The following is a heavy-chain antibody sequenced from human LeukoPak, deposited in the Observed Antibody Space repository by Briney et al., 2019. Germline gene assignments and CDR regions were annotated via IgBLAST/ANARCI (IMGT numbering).Heavy chain of an antibody. Sequence: SGGSLRLSCAASGFTFSSYGMHWVRQAPGKGLEWVAVISCDGSNKYYADSVKGRFTISRDNSKNTLYLQMNSLRAEDTAVYYCASLVVVAATLDYYGMDVWGQGTTVTVSS. J-gene: IGHJ6*02. D-gene: IGHD2-15*01. CDR2: ISCDGSNK. CDR3: ASLVVVAATLDYYGMDV. CDR1: GFTFSSYG. V-gene: IGHV3-30*03.